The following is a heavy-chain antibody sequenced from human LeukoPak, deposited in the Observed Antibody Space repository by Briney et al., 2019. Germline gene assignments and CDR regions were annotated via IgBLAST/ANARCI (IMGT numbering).Heavy chain of an antibody. V-gene: IGHV3-48*01. CDR2: ITSSSGTI. J-gene: IGHJ6*03. CDR3: ARWGVPIYYYYMDV. D-gene: IGHD3-16*01. CDR1: GFTFSSYT. Sequence: PGGSLRLSCVASGFTFSSYTMNWVRQAPGKGLEWVSYITSSSGTIYYADSVKGRFTISRDNAKNSLYLQMNSLRTEDTAVYYCARWGVPIYYYYMDVWGKGTTVTVSS.